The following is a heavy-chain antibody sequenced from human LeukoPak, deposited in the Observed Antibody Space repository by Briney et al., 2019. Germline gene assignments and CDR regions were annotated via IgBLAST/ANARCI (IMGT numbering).Heavy chain of an antibody. D-gene: IGHD3-10*01. CDR2: IYYSGST. Sequence: SETLSLTCTVSGGSISSSSYYWGWIRQPPGKGLKWIGSIYYSGSTYYNPSLKSRVTISVDTSKNQFSLKLSSVTAADTAVYYCASGGPDEDYWGQGTLVTVSS. V-gene: IGHV4-39*01. CDR1: GGSISSSSYY. J-gene: IGHJ4*02. CDR3: ASGGPDEDY.